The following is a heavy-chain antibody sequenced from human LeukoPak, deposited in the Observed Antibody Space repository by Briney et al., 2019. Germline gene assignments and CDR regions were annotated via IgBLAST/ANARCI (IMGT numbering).Heavy chain of an antibody. CDR2: INPNSGGT. CDR1: GYTFTGYY. V-gene: IGHV1-2*02. CDR3: ARAAAAMVTGWYFDL. J-gene: IGHJ2*01. Sequence: ASVKVSCKASGYTFTGYYMHWVRQAPGQGLEWMGWINPNSGGTNYAQKFQGRVTMTRDTSICTAYMELSRLRSDDTAVYYCARAAAAMVTGWYFDLWGRGTLVTVSS. D-gene: IGHD5-18*01.